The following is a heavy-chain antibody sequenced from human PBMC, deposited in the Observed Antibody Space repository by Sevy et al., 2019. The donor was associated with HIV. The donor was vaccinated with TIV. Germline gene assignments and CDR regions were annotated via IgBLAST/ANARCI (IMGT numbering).Heavy chain of an antibody. CDR3: ARGGSYDYDSIGLSVWFDP. J-gene: IGHJ5*02. CDR2: IYTSGST. D-gene: IGHD3-22*01. V-gene: IGHV4-61*02. Sequence: SETLSLTCTVSGGSFSSDDYSWSWIRQPAGKGLEWIGLIYTSGSTSYNPSLRSRVSMSVDTSKNLFSLRLSSVTAADAAVYYCARGGSYDYDSIGLSVWFDPWGQGTPVTVSS. CDR1: GGSFSSDDYS.